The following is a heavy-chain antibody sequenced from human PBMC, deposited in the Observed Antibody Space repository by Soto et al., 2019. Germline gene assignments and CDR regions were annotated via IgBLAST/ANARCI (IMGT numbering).Heavy chain of an antibody. V-gene: IGHV3-9*01. D-gene: IGHD2-2*01. CDR3: VKGGSAPVAMLDAFDI. CDR2: VSWNSGFT. Sequence: EVQLVESGGGLVQPGRSLRLSCAASGFTIDDYAMHWVRQPPGKGLEWVSGVSWNSGFTGYADSVKGRFTISRDNANNSLYLQTNSLRAEDTALYYCVKGGSAPVAMLDAFDIWGQGTMVTVSS. J-gene: IGHJ3*02. CDR1: GFTIDDYA.